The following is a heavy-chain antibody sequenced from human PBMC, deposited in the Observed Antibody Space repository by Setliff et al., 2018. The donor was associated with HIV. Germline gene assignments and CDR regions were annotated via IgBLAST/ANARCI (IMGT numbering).Heavy chain of an antibody. J-gene: IGHJ3*01. D-gene: IGHD3-16*01. CDR2: IYHSGNT. V-gene: IGHV4-38-2*02. Sequence: SETLSLTCTVSGYSLSSGFYWGWIRQAPGKGLEWVANIYHSGNTYNNPYLKSRVTMSLDTSKNQVSLRLTSVTAADTAIYYCARRTIWGDAFDVWGQGTMVTVSS. CDR3: ARRTIWGDAFDV. CDR1: GYSLSSGFY.